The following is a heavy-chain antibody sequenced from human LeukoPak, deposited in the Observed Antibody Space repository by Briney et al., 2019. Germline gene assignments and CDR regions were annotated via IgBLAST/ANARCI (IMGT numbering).Heavy chain of an antibody. CDR3: VKQEGGSCYSSSQH. J-gene: IGHJ1*01. Sequence: PGGSLRLSCAASGFTFSTYAMSWVRQAPGKGLEWVSSIGGSGGPTYYADSVKGRFTISRDNSKNTLNLQMISLRAEDTAVYYCVKQEGGSCYSSSQHWGQGTLVTVSS. D-gene: IGHD2-15*01. CDR2: IGGSGGPT. CDR1: GFTFSTYA. V-gene: IGHV3-23*01.